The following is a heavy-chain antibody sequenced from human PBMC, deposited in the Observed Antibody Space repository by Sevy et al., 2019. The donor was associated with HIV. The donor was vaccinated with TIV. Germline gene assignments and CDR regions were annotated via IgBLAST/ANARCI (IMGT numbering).Heavy chain of an antibody. Sequence: ASVKVSCKASGGTFSSYAIIWVRQAPGQGLEWMGGIIPIFGTANYAQKFQGRVTITADESTSTAYVELSSLRSEDTAVYYCARESYDYVWGSYRYTFRYWYFDLWGRGTLVTVSS. CDR2: IIPIFGTA. V-gene: IGHV1-69*13. J-gene: IGHJ2*01. D-gene: IGHD3-16*02. CDR1: GGTFSSYA. CDR3: ARESYDYVWGSYRYTFRYWYFDL.